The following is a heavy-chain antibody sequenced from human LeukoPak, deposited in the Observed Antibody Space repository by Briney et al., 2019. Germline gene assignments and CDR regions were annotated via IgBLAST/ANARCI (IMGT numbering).Heavy chain of an antibody. CDR2: TTGGGGGA. D-gene: IGHD2-2*02. Sequence: PGGSLRLSCVASGFTFSNSAMGCVRQAPRKGLEWVSSTTGGGGGAYYADSVKGRFTISRDNSKNTLYLQMNSLRAEDTAVYYCRISSTSAVAVAIGGGGYWGQGTLVTVSS. CDR1: GFTFSNSA. V-gene: IGHV3-23*01. J-gene: IGHJ4*02. CDR3: RISSTSAVAVAIGGGGY.